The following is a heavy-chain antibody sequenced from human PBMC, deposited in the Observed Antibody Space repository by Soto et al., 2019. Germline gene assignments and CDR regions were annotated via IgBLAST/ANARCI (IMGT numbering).Heavy chain of an antibody. V-gene: IGHV3-23*01. D-gene: IGHD3-10*01. CDR3: ARLLVRGVIFDY. CDR2: ISGSGGST. J-gene: IGHJ4*02. Sequence: EVQLLESGGGLVQPGGSLRLSCAASGFTFSSYAMSWVRQAPGKGLEWVSAISGSGGSTYYADSVKGRFTISRDNSKNTLNLQMNSLRAEDTAGYYCARLLVRGVIFDYWGQGTLVTVSS. CDR1: GFTFSSYA.